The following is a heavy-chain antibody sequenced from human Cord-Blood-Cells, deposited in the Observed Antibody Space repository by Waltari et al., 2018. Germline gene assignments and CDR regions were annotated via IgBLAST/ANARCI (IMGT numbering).Heavy chain of an antibody. CDR2: INPNSGGT. J-gene: IGHJ4*02. CDR1: GYTLPGYY. CDR3: ARDLYSSSWEADY. D-gene: IGHD6-13*01. V-gene: IGHV1-2*02. Sequence: QVQVVQSGAEVKKPGASVRVYCKASGYTLPGYYMHWVPQAPGQGLEWMGWINPNSGGTNYAQKFQGRVTMTRDTSISTAYMELSRLRSDDTAVYYCARDLYSSSWEADYWGQGTLVTVSS.